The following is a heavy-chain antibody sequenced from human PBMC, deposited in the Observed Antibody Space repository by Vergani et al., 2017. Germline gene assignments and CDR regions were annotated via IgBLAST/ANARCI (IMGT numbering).Heavy chain of an antibody. CDR1: GFTFNIYA. D-gene: IGHD3-16*01. CDR2: INYNGGRT. J-gene: IGHJ4*02. V-gene: IGHV3-23*01. Sequence: EVRLLESGGGLVQPGGSLRLSCAASGFTFNIYAMSWVRQAPGKGLEWVSTINYNGGRTYYADSVTGRFTISRENSKNTVFLQLKTLRAEDTGVYYCAKDYNIMGDLHYWGQGTLVAVSS. CDR3: AKDYNIMGDLHY.